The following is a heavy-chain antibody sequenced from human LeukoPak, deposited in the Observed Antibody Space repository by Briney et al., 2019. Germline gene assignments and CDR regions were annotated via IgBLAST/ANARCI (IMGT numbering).Heavy chain of an antibody. Sequence: SVKVSCKASGGTFSSYAISWVRQAPGQGLEWMGGIIPIFGTANYAQEFQGRVTITADESTSTAYMELSSLRSEDTAVYYCARESLPYYYDSSGYYSPKGNAFDIWGQGTMVTVSS. D-gene: IGHD3-22*01. J-gene: IGHJ3*02. CDR1: GGTFSSYA. CDR2: IIPIFGTA. V-gene: IGHV1-69*13. CDR3: ARESLPYYYDSSGYYSPKGNAFDI.